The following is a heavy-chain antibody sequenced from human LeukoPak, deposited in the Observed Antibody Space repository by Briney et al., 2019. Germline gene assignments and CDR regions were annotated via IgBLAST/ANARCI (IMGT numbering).Heavy chain of an antibody. Sequence: SETLSLTCAVYGGSFSGYYWSWIRQPPGKGLEWIGEINHSGSTNYNPSLKSRVTISVDTSKNQFSLKPSSVTAADTAVYYCARVAVAHDAFDIWGQGTMVTVSS. CDR2: INHSGST. CDR1: GGSFSGYY. D-gene: IGHD5-12*01. J-gene: IGHJ3*02. CDR3: ARVAVAHDAFDI. V-gene: IGHV4-34*01.